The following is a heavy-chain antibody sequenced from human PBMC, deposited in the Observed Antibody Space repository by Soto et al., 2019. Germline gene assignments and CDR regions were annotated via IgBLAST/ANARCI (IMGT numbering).Heavy chain of an antibody. Sequence: HPGGSLRLSCAASGFNFNDYAMSWVRQAPGKGLEWVAVISGNGGFRYYADFVKGRFTVSRDNSKNTLFLQMNSLRPEDTAVYYCAKDQRQLIRRCYGLDVWRQGTTVTFSS. J-gene: IGHJ6*02. CDR2: ISGNGGFR. D-gene: IGHD2-2*01. CDR1: GFNFNDYA. V-gene: IGHV3-23*01. CDR3: AKDQRQLIRRCYGLDV.